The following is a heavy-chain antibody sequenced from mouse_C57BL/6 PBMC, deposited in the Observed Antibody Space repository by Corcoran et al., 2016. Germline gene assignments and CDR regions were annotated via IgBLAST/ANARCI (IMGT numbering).Heavy chain of an antibody. V-gene: IGHV1-19*01. J-gene: IGHJ4*01. D-gene: IGHD2-1*01. CDR2: INPYNGGT. Sequence: EVQLQQSGPVLVKPGASVKMSCKASGYTFTDYYMNWVKQSHGKSLEWIGVINPYNGGTSYNQKFKGKATLTVDKSSSTAYMELNSLTSEDSAVYYCARDGNFFMDYWGQGTSVTFSS. CDR3: ARDGNFFMDY. CDR1: GYTFTDYY.